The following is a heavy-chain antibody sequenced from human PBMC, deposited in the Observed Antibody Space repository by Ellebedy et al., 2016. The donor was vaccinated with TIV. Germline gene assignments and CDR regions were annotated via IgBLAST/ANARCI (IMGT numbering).Heavy chain of an antibody. CDR3: ASDLDH. CDR2: ITSSSSYI. CDR1: GFTFSSYT. J-gene: IGHJ4*02. Sequence: GESLKISCVASGFTFSSYTMNWVRQAPGKGLQWVSSITSSSSYIYYADSVKGRFTISRDNVKNSLYLQMNSLRAEDTAVYYCASDLDHWGQGTLVTVPS. V-gene: IGHV3-21*01.